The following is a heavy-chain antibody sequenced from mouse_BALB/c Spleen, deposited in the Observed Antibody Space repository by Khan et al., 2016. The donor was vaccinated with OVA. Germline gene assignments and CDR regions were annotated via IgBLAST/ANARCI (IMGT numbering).Heavy chain of an antibody. CDR3: AREDGITSAWFAY. D-gene: IGHD1-1*01. CDR1: GYIFTSYW. J-gene: IGHJ3*01. Sequence: VQLQESGAELVRPWASVKLSCKTSGYIFTSYWIHWVKQRSGQGLEWLARIYPGTGSTYYNELFKGKVTLTADKSSSTAYMQLSSLKSEDSAGYFCAREDGITSAWFAYWGQGTLVTVS. CDR2: IYPGTGST. V-gene: IGHV1S132*01.